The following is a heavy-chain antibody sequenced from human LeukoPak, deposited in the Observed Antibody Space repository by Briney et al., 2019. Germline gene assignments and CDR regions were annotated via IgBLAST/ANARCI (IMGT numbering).Heavy chain of an antibody. CDR3: ATESLRLGELSYPYYYFDY. Sequence: ASVKVSCKVSGYTLTELSMHWVRQAPGKGLEWMGGFDPEDGETIYAQKFQGRVTMTEDTSTDTAYMELSSLRSEDTAVYYCATESLRLGELSYPYYYFDYWGQGTLVTVSS. D-gene: IGHD3-16*02. J-gene: IGHJ4*02. V-gene: IGHV1-24*01. CDR1: GYTLTELS. CDR2: FDPEDGET.